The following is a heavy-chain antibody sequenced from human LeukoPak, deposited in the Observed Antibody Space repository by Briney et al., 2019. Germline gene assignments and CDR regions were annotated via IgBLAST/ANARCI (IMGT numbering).Heavy chain of an antibody. J-gene: IGHJ4*02. CDR3: AFRSTRFDILTGFDY. CDR1: GFTFSRFA. V-gene: IGHV3-30*04. Sequence: PGGSLRLSCAASGFTFSRFAIHWVRQAPGKGLEWVAVMSHDGGKEYYADSVKGRFTMSRDNSKSTLSLELNSLRAEDTAVYYCAFRSTRFDILTGFDYWGQGTLVTVSS. CDR2: MSHDGGKE. D-gene: IGHD3-9*01.